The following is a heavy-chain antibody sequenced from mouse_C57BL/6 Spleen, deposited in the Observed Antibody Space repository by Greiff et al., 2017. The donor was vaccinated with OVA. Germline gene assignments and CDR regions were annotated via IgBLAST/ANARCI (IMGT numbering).Heavy chain of an antibody. D-gene: IGHD2-3*01. V-gene: IGHV1-54*01. CDR3: ARNDGYYDYFDY. Sequence: QVQLKQSGAELVRPGTSVKVSCKASGYAFTNYLIEWVKQRPGQGLEWIGVINPGSGGTNYNEKFKGKATLTADKSSSTAYMQLSSLTSEDSAVYFCARNDGYYDYFDYWGQGTTLTVSS. CDR1: GYAFTNYL. CDR2: INPGSGGT. J-gene: IGHJ2*01.